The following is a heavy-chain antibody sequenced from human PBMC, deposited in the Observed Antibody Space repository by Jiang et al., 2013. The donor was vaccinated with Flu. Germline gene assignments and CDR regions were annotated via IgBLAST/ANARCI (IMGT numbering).Heavy chain of an antibody. Sequence: LKISCKASGYSFSNYWIGWVRQMPGKGLEWMGIFYPGDSDTRYSPSFRGQVTISADKSISTAYLQWSSLAASDTAIYYCARLPRRGGVAGDYWGQGTLVTVSS. V-gene: IGHV5-51*01. CDR2: FYPGDSDT. CDR1: GYSFSNYW. CDR3: ARLPRRGGVAGDY. D-gene: IGHD3-10*01. J-gene: IGHJ4*02.